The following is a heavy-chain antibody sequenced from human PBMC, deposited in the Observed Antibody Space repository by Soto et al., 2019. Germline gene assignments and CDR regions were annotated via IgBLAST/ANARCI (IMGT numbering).Heavy chain of an antibody. CDR1: GFTFSGSA. CDR2: IRSKANSYAT. CDR3: TRRRGVAAAGFDP. J-gene: IGHJ5*02. V-gene: IGHV3-73*01. Sequence: EVQLVESGGGLVQPGGSLKLSCAASGFTFSGSAMHWVRQASGKGLEWVGRIRSKANSYATAYAASVKGRFTISRDDSKNTAYLQMNSLKTEDTAVYYCTRRRGVAAAGFDPWGQGTLVTVSS. D-gene: IGHD6-19*01.